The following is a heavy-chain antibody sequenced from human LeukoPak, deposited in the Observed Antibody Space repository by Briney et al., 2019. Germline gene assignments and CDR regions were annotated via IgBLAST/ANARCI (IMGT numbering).Heavy chain of an antibody. D-gene: IGHD6-19*01. CDR1: GFTFSSYA. CDR2: TSASGGST. J-gene: IGHJ4*02. Sequence: GGSLRLSCAASGFTFSSYAMSWVRQAPGKGLDWVSATSASGGSTYYADSVKGRFTISRDNSKNTLYLQMNSLRAEDTALYYCAKEGIAVARTHFDYWGQGTLVTVSS. V-gene: IGHV3-23*01. CDR3: AKEGIAVARTHFDY.